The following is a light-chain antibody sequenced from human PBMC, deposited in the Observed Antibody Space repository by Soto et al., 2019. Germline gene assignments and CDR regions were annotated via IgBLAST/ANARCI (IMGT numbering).Light chain of an antibody. Sequence: QSVMTQPPSVSAAPGQKVTISCSGSSSNIGGNSVSWYQQLPGTAPKLLIYDDNKRPSGIPDRFSGSKSGTSATLGINGFQTGDEADYYCGSWDSSLSAYVFGTGTKLTVL. J-gene: IGLJ1*01. V-gene: IGLV1-51*01. CDR1: SSNIGGNS. CDR2: DDN. CDR3: GSWDSSLSAYV.